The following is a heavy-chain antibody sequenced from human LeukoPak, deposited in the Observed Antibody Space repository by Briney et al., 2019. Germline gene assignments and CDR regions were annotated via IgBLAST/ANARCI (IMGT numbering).Heavy chain of an antibody. J-gene: IGHJ4*02. Sequence: GGSLRLSCAASGFTVSSSYMSWVRQAPGKGLEWVSVIYSGGSTYYADSVKVRFTISRDNSKNTLYLQMNSLRAEDTAVYYCARTFHYIRGLFFDYWGQGTLVTVSS. CDR3: ARTFHYIRGLFFDY. CDR1: GFTVSSSY. CDR2: IYSGGST. D-gene: IGHD3-10*01. V-gene: IGHV3-53*01.